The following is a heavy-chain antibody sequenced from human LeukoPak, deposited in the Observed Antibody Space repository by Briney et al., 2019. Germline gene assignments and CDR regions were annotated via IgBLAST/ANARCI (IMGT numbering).Heavy chain of an antibody. Sequence: SVKVSCKASGGTFSSYAISWVRQAPGQGLEWMGRIIPILGIANYAQKFQGRVTITADKSTSTAYMELSSLRSGDTAVYYCVRGGVGQLLLNYWGQGTLVTVSS. CDR1: GGTFSSYA. D-gene: IGHD2-2*01. CDR2: IIPILGIA. CDR3: VRGGVGQLLLNY. J-gene: IGHJ4*02. V-gene: IGHV1-69*04.